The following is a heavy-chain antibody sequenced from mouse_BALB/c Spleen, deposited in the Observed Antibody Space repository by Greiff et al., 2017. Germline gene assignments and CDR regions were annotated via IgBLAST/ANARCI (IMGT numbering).Heavy chain of an antibody. D-gene: IGHD2-4*01. CDR2: IDPANGNT. V-gene: IGHV14-3*02. CDR1: GFNIKDTY. J-gene: IGHJ3*01. CDR3: ASPSPDYAWFAY. Sequence: EVQLQQSGAELVKPGASVKLSCTASGFNIKDTYMHWVKQRPEQGLEWIGRIDPANGNTKYDPKFQGKATITADTSSNTAYLQLSSLTSEDTAVYYCASPSPDYAWFAYWGQGTLVTVSA.